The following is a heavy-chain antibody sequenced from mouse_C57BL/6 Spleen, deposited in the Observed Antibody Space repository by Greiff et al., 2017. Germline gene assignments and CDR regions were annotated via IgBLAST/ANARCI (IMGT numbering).Heavy chain of an antibody. V-gene: IGHV5-17*01. Sequence: EVKLVESGGGLVKPGGSLKLSCAASGFTFSDYGMHWVRQAPEKGLEWVAYISSGSSTIYYADTVKGRFTISRDNAKNTLFLQMTSLSSEDTAMYYCARSFYDIYAMDYWGQGTSVTVSS. D-gene: IGHD2-3*01. CDR1: GFTFSDYG. J-gene: IGHJ4*01. CDR2: ISSGSSTI. CDR3: ARSFYDIYAMDY.